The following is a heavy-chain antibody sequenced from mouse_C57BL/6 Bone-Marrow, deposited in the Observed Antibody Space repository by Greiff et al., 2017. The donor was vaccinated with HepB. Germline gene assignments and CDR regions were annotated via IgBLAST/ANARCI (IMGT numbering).Heavy chain of an antibody. J-gene: IGHJ2*01. CDR2: IRLKSDNYAT. Sequence: EVKVVESGGGLVQPGGSMKLSCVASGFTFSNYWMNWVRQSPEKGLEWVAQIRLKSDNYATHYAESVKGRFTISRDDSKSSVYLQMNNLRAEDTGIYYCTGQGSYYFDYWGQGTTLTVSS. V-gene: IGHV6-3*01. CDR1: GFTFSNYW. CDR3: TGQGSYYFDY.